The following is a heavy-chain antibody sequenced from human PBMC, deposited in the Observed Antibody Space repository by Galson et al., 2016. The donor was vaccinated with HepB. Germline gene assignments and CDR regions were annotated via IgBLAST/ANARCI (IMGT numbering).Heavy chain of an antibody. V-gene: IGHV3-30*18. J-gene: IGHJ4*02. CDR2: VTFGGKEQ. CDR1: QFSLSNFG. Sequence: SLRLSCAAFQFSLSNFGMHWVRQAPGQGLEWVAIVTFGGKEQYYQDSVKGRFTISRDISKNTVSLHMNSLRPEDTAVYSCAKDLWKQRWTNYFDLWGQGNLVTVSS. D-gene: IGHD5-18*01. CDR3: AKDLWKQRWTNYFDL.